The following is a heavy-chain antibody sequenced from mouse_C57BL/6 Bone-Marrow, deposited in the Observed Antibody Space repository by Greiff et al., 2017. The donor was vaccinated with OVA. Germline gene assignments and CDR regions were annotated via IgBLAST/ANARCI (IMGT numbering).Heavy chain of an antibody. CDR3: AKKDGYYYAMDY. CDR1: GFSLTSYG. Sequence: VKVVESGPGLVQPPQSLSITCTVSGFSLTSYGVHWVRQSPGKGLEWLGVIWRGGSTDYNAAFMSRLSITKDNSKSQVFFKMNSLQADDTAIYYCAKKDGYYYAMDYWGQGTSVTVSS. CDR2: IWRGGST. V-gene: IGHV2-5*01. J-gene: IGHJ4*01. D-gene: IGHD2-3*01.